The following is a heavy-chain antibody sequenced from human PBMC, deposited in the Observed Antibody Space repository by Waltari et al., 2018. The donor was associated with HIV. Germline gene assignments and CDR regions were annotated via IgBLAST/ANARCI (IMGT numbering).Heavy chain of an antibody. CDR1: GFTFDDYA. D-gene: IGHD4-4*01. Sequence: EVQLVESGGGLVQPGRSLRLSCAASGFTFDDYAMHWVRQAPGKGLEWVSGISWNSGSIGYADSVKGRFTISRDNAKNSLYLQMNSLRAEDTALYYCAKDINSNYARLGWFDPWGQGTLVTVSS. CDR2: ISWNSGSI. CDR3: AKDINSNYARLGWFDP. V-gene: IGHV3-9*01. J-gene: IGHJ5*02.